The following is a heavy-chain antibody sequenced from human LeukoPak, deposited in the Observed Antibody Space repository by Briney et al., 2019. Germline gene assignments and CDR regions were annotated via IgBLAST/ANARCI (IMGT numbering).Heavy chain of an antibody. Sequence: SVKVSCKASGGTFNSYTISWVRQAPGQGLEWMGRIIPILGIANYAQKFQGRVTITGDKSTRPAYMELSSLRPEDTAVYSCATPPIVVVPEGGFDPWGQGTLVTVSS. J-gene: IGHJ5*02. CDR1: GGTFNSYT. CDR2: IIPILGIA. V-gene: IGHV1-69*02. D-gene: IGHD2-2*01. CDR3: ATPPIVVVPEGGFDP.